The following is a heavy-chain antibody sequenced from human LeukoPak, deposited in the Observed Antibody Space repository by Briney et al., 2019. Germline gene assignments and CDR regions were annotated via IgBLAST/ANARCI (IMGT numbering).Heavy chain of an antibody. CDR1: GYSFTTYW. D-gene: IGHD3-22*01. Sequence: GESLKISCKGSGYSFTTYWIGWVRQMPGKGLEWMGIIYPDDSDTTFSPSFQGQVTMSADKSINTAYLQWSSLKASDTATYYCARRGYDNHGHSFDIWGQGTMLTVSS. CDR3: ARRGYDNHGHSFDI. J-gene: IGHJ3*02. CDR2: IYPDDSDT. V-gene: IGHV5-51*01.